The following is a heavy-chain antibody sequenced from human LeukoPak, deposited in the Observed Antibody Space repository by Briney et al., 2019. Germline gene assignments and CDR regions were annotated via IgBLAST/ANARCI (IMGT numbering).Heavy chain of an antibody. CDR2: IYSGGST. CDR1: GFTVSSNY. Sequence: GGSLRLSCAASGFTVSSNYMSWVRQAPGKGLEWVSVIYSGGSTYYADSVKSRFTISRDNSKNTLYLQMNSLRAEDTAVYYCASRVITMIVVEDYWGQGTLVTVSS. D-gene: IGHD3-22*01. V-gene: IGHV3-53*01. J-gene: IGHJ4*02. CDR3: ASRVITMIVVEDY.